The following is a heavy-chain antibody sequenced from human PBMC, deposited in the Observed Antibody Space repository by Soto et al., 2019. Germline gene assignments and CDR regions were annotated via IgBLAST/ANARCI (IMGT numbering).Heavy chain of an antibody. CDR2: ISGSGGST. J-gene: IGHJ4*02. CDR1: GFTFSSYA. CDR3: ARGYYDRTSYYPIDY. D-gene: IGHD3-22*01. Sequence: GGSLRLSCAASGFTFSSYAMSWVRQAPGKGLEWVSAISGSGGSTYYADSVKGRFTISRDNSKNTLYLQMNSLRSDDTAVYYCARGYYDRTSYYPIDYWGPGTLVTVSS. V-gene: IGHV3-23*01.